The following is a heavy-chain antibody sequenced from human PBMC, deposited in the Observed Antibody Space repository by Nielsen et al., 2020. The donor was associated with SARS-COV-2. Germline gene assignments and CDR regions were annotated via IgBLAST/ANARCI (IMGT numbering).Heavy chain of an antibody. V-gene: IGHV1-2*04. J-gene: IGHJ6*03. D-gene: IGHD2-2*01. CDR1: GYTFTGYY. CDR3: ARCEDTVLVPPAVTGIRKKKDDHSYYYYMDV. CDR2: INPNSGGT. Sequence: ASVKVSCKASGYTFTGYYMHWVRQAPGQGLEWMGWINPNSGGTNYAQKFQGWVTMTRDTSISTAYMELSSLRSEDTAVYFCARCEDTVLVPPAVTGIRKKKDDHSYYYYMDVWGKGTMVTVSS.